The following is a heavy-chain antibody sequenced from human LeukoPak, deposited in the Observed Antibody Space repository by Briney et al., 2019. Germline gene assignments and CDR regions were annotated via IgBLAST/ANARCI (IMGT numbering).Heavy chain of an antibody. V-gene: IGHV3-30*02. CDR3: AKDFHRLGEFDAFDI. D-gene: IGHD3-16*01. CDR2: IQFDGSIK. Sequence: GGSLRLSCAASGFTFSSYGMHWVRQAPGKGLEWVAFIQFDGSIKYYADSVKGRFTISRDNAKNSLYLQMNSLRAEDTALYYCAKDFHRLGEFDAFDIWGQGTMVTVSS. CDR1: GFTFSSYG. J-gene: IGHJ3*02.